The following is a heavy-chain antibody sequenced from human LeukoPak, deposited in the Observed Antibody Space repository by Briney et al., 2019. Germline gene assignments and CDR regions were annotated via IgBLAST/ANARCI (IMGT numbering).Heavy chain of an antibody. V-gene: IGHV3-30-3*01. D-gene: IGHD6-13*01. CDR2: ISYDGSNK. CDR1: GFTFSSYA. CDR3: AKDSYSKGDF. J-gene: IGHJ4*02. Sequence: QAGRSLRLSCAASGFTFSSYAMHWVRQAPGKGLEWVAVISYDGSNKYYADSVKGRFTISRDNSKNTLYLQMNSLRAEDTAVYYCAKDSYSKGDFWGQGVLVTVSS.